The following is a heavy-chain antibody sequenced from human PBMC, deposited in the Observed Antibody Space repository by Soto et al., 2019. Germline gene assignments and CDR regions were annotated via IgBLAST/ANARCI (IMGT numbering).Heavy chain of an antibody. Sequence: QVQLVQSGAEVKKPGASVKVSCKASGYTFTSYGISCVRQAPGQGLEWMGWISAYNGNTNYAQKLQGRVTMTTDTSKSTAYMELRSLRSDDTAVYYCARDLMDYGEYAHYYDYYYGMDVWGKGTTVTVSS. V-gene: IGHV1-18*01. CDR3: ARDLMDYGEYAHYYDYYYGMDV. CDR1: GYTFTSYG. J-gene: IGHJ6*04. D-gene: IGHD4-17*01. CDR2: ISAYNGNT.